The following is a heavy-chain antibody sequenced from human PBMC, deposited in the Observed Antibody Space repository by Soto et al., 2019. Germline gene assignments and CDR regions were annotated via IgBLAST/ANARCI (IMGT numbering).Heavy chain of an antibody. J-gene: IGHJ5*02. CDR1: GYTFTSYG. D-gene: IGHD3-9*01. CDR3: ARDPNYDILTGSKNWFDP. CDR2: ISAYNGNT. Sequence: ASVKVSCKASGYTFTSYGISWVRQAPGQGLEWMGWISAYNGNTNYAQKLQGRVTMTTDTSTSTAYMELRSLRSDDTAVYYCARDPNYDILTGSKNWFDPWGQGTLVTVSS. V-gene: IGHV1-18*01.